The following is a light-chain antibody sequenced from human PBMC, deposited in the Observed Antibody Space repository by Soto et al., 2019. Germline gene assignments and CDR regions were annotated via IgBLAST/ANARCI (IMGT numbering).Light chain of an antibody. CDR3: QHYNGFSWT. CDR1: QGISSY. V-gene: IGKV1-8*01. CDR2: AAS. Sequence: AIRMTQSPSSLSASTGDRVTITCRASQGISSYLAWYQQKPGKAPKLLIYAASTLQSGVPSRFSGSGSGTDFTLTISCLQSEDFATYYCQHYNGFSWTFGQGTKVDNK. J-gene: IGKJ1*01.